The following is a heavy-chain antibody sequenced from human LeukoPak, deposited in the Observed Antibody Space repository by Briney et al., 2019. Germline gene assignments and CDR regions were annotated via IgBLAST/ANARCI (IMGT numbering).Heavy chain of an antibody. CDR3: ARDELLWFGEIPQGGLFDP. Sequence: GGSLRLSCAASGFTFSSYAMHWVRQAPGKGLEWVAVISYDGSNKYYADSVKGRFTISRDNSKNTLYLQMNSLRAEDTAVYYCARDELLWFGEIPQGGLFDPWGQGTLVTVSS. D-gene: IGHD3-10*01. CDR1: GFTFSSYA. V-gene: IGHV3-30*01. J-gene: IGHJ5*02. CDR2: ISYDGSNK.